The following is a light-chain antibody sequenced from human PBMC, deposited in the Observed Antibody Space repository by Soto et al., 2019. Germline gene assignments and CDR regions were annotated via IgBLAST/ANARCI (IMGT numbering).Light chain of an antibody. CDR2: DGS. CDR3: QQHNGD. V-gene: IGKV1-5*01. Sequence: DIQMTQSPTLSASVGDRVTITCRASQSISSWLAWYQQKPGEAPKLLIYDGSILESGVPSRFSGSGSGTVFTFTISSLQPHDFATYYCQQHNGDFGGGTKVDIK. CDR1: QSISSW. J-gene: IGKJ4*01.